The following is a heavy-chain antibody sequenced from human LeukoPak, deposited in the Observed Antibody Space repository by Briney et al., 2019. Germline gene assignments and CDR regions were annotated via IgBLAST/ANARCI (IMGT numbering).Heavy chain of an antibody. Sequence: ASVKVSCKASGYTFTGYYMHWVRQAPGQRLEWMGWINPNSGGTNYAQKFQGRVTMTRDTSISTAYMELSRLRSDDTAVYYCASQYCSSTSCPEPTGFDPWGQGTLVTVSS. CDR2: INPNSGGT. D-gene: IGHD2-2*01. J-gene: IGHJ5*02. V-gene: IGHV1-2*02. CDR1: GYTFTGYY. CDR3: ASQYCSSTSCPEPTGFDP.